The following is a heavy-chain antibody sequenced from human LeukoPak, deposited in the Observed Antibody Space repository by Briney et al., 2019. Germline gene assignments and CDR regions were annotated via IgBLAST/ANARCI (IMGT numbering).Heavy chain of an antibody. J-gene: IGHJ5*02. CDR1: GGSISSSTYH. CDR2: IYYSGTT. D-gene: IGHD6-13*01. V-gene: IGHV4-39*01. Sequence: SETLSLTCTVSGGSISSSTYHWGWIRQPPGKGLEWIGSIYYSGTTYYNPSLKSRVTISVDTSRNQFSLKLSSVIAADTAVYYCARVAAARTRWFDPWGQGTLVTVSS. CDR3: ARVAAARTRWFDP.